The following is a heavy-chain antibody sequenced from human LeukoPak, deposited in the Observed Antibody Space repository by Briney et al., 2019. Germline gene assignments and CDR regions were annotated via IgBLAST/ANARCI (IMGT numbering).Heavy chain of an antibody. Sequence: GGSLRLSCAASGFTFDDYAMHWVRQAPGKGLEWVSGISWNSGSIGYADSVKGRFTISRDNAKNSLYLQMNSLRAEDTALYYCAKDMARDYGDYSWFDPWGQGTLVTVSS. CDR1: GFTFDDYA. V-gene: IGHV3-9*01. D-gene: IGHD4-17*01. J-gene: IGHJ5*02. CDR3: AKDMARDYGDYSWFDP. CDR2: ISWNSGSI.